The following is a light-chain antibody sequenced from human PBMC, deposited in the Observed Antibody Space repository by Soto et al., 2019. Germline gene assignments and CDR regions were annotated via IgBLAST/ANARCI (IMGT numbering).Light chain of an antibody. J-gene: IGLJ1*01. CDR1: SSDVGGYNY. V-gene: IGLV2-14*01. CDR3: SSYTSSSPYV. Sequence: QSALTQPASVSGSPGQSITISCTGTSSDVGGYNYVSWYQQYPGKAPKLMISNRFSGSKSGNTASLTISGLQAEDEADYYCSSYTSSSPYVFGTGTKLTVL.